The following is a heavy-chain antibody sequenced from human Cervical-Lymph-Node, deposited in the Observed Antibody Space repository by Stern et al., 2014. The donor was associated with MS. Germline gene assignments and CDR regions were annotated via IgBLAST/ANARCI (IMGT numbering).Heavy chain of an antibody. CDR1: GASINSNNYF. D-gene: IGHD2-8*01. CDR3: ARDNGLRVEHFFDY. Sequence: QLQLQESGPRLVKPSQTLSLTCTVSGASINSNNYFWNWIRQPPGKGLEWLGYISSSGSTYYNPSLRSRLTISVDTSKSQFSLTLSSATAADTAVYYCARDNGLRVEHFFDYWGQGALVTVSS. CDR2: ISSSGST. V-gene: IGHV4-31*03. J-gene: IGHJ4*02.